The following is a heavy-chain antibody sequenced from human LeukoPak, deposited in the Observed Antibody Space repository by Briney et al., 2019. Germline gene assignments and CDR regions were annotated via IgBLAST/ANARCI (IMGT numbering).Heavy chain of an antibody. D-gene: IGHD2-2*02. CDR2: IYPGDSDT. Sequence: GESLKISCKGSGYSFTSYWIGWARQMPGKGLEWMGIIYPGDSDTRYSPSFQGQVTISADRSISTAYLQWSSLKASDTAMYYCARLIVVPAAIAYYFDYWGQGTLVTVSS. CDR3: ARLIVVPAAIAYYFDY. V-gene: IGHV5-51*01. J-gene: IGHJ4*02. CDR1: GYSFTSYW.